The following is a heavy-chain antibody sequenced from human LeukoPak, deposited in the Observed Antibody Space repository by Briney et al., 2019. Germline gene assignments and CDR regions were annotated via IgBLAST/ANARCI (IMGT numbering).Heavy chain of an antibody. CDR3: ARHLYILTDYRMTAFDI. D-gene: IGHD3-9*01. V-gene: IGHV4-39*01. CDR1: GGSFSSSSYY. CDR2: MYYSGST. J-gene: IGHJ3*02. Sequence: SETLSLTCTVSGGSFSSSSYYWGWIRQPPGKGLEWIGSMYYSGSTYYNPSLKSRVTISVDTSKNQFSLKLSSVTAADTAVYYCARHLYILTDYRMTAFDIWGQGTMVTVPS.